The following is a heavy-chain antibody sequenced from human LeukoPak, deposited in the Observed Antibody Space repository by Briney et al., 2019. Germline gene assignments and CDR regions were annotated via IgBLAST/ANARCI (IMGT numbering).Heavy chain of an antibody. J-gene: IGHJ4*02. CDR3: ARHVTGYYFDS. CDR2: IYYRGST. D-gene: IGHD1-14*01. Sequence: SETLSLTCTVSGGSISSYYWSWIRQPPGKGLEWIGYIYYRGSTSYNPSLKSRVTISVDTSKNQFSLKLSSVTAADTAVYYCARHVTGYYFDSWGQGTLVTVSS. V-gene: IGHV4-59*08. CDR1: GGSISSYY.